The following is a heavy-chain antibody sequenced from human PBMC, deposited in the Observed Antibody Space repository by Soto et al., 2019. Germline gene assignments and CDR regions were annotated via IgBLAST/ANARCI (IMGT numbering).Heavy chain of an antibody. Sequence: EVQLVESGGGLVQPGGSLRLSCAASGFTFSNYWMQWVRQAPGKGLMWVSRINTDGSRTTYADSVKGRFAISRDNAKNTVYLQMNSLRAEDTAVYYCARVKSGSYDWFDPWGQGTLVTVSS. V-gene: IGHV3-74*01. D-gene: IGHD3-10*01. CDR2: INTDGSRT. CDR3: ARVKSGSYDWFDP. CDR1: GFTFSNYW. J-gene: IGHJ5*02.